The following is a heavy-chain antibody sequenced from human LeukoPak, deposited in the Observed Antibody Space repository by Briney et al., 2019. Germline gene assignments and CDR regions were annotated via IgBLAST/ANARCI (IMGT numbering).Heavy chain of an antibody. D-gene: IGHD3-3*01. CDR1: GYTFTSYY. CDR2: INPSGGSK. J-gene: IGHJ4*02. Sequence: ASVKVSCTASGYTFTSYYMHWVRQAPGQGLEWMGIINPSGGSKSYAQKFQGRVTMTRDMSTSTVYMELSSLRSEDTAVYYCARGDFWSGYYTPGNFDYWGQGTLGTASS. V-gene: IGHV1-46*01. CDR3: ARGDFWSGYYTPGNFDY.